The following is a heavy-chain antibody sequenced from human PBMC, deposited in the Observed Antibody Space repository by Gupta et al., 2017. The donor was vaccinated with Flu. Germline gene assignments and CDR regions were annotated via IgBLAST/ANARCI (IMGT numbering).Heavy chain of an antibody. Sequence: QPPGKGLEWIGYIYYSGSTYYNPSLKSRVTISVDTSKNQFSLKLSSVTAADTAVYYCASIVVVPAAIHAFDIWGQGTMVTVSS. D-gene: IGHD2-2*01. J-gene: IGHJ3*02. V-gene: IGHV4-30-4*01. CDR2: IYYSGST. CDR3: ASIVVVPAAIHAFDI.